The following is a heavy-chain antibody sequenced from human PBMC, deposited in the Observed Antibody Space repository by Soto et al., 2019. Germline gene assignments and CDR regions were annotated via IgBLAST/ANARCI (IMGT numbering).Heavy chain of an antibody. Sequence: QVQLVESGGGVVQPGRSLRLSCAASGFNFSAYGMHWVRQAPGTGLELVALLSFDASKKYYADSVKGRFTISRDTSMNTLYLQMNSLGVEDTAVYYCRVGVADWGQGTRVTVSS. CDR3: RVGVAD. CDR2: LSFDASKK. J-gene: IGHJ4*02. CDR1: GFNFSAYG. V-gene: IGHV3-30*03. D-gene: IGHD1-26*01.